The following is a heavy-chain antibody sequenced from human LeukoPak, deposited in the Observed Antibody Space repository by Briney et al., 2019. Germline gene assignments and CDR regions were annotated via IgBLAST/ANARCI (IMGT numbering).Heavy chain of an antibody. V-gene: IGHV4-34*01. CDR1: GGSFSGYY. J-gene: IGHJ5*02. Sequence: SETLSLTCAVYGGSFSGYYWSWIRQPPGKGLEWIGEINHSGSTNYNPSLKSRVTISVDMSKNQFSLKLSSVTAADTAVYYCARLGGPPRKYCSSTSCYRPPWFDPWGQGTLVTVSS. D-gene: IGHD2-2*02. CDR3: ARLGGPPRKYCSSTSCYRPPWFDP. CDR2: INHSGST.